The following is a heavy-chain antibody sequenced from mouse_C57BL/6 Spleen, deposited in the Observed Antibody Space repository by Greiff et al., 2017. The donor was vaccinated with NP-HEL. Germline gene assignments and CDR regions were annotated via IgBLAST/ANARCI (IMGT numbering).Heavy chain of an antibody. CDR2: INPYNGGT. D-gene: IGHD1-1*01. V-gene: IGHV1-19*01. Sequence: VQLQQSGPVLVKPGASVKMSCKASGYTFTDYYMNWVKQSHGKSLEWIGVINPYNGGTSYNQKFKGKATLTVDKSSSTAYMELNSLTSEDSAVYYCAPYYYGSSSPYYAMDYWGQGTSVTVSS. CDR3: APYYYGSSSPYYAMDY. CDR1: GYTFTDYY. J-gene: IGHJ4*01.